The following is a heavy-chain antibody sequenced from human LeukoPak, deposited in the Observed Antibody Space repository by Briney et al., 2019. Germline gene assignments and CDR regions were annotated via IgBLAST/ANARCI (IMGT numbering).Heavy chain of an antibody. CDR2: INPNNGGT. Sequence: GASVKVSCKASGYTFIGYYIHWVRQAPGQGLEWMGRINPNNGGTDYPQKFQGRVTMTGDTSISTVYMEVSRLTSDDTAMYYCAKLSRQDGSGSYSPDWFDPWGQGTLVTVSS. V-gene: IGHV1-2*06. CDR1: GYTFIGYY. CDR3: AKLSRQDGSGSYSPDWFDP. J-gene: IGHJ5*02. D-gene: IGHD3-10*01.